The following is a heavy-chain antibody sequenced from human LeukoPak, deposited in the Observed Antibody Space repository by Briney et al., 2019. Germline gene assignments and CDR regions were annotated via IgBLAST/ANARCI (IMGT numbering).Heavy chain of an antibody. CDR1: GFTVSSNY. D-gene: IGHD2-15*01. CDR3: ARGHRLRPFDP. J-gene: IGHJ5*02. Sequence: PGGSLRLSCAASGFTVSSNYMSWVRQAPGKGLEWVSVIYSGGSTCYADSVKGRFTISRDNSKNTLYLQMNSLRAEGTAVYYCARGHRLRPFDPWGQGTLVTVSS. CDR2: IYSGGST. V-gene: IGHV3-53*01.